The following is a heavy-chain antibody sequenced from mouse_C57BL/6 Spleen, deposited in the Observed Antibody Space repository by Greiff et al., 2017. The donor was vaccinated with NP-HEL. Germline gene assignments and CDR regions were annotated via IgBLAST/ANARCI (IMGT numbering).Heavy chain of an antibody. D-gene: IGHD4-1*01. J-gene: IGHJ4*01. CDR1: GFTFSNYW. Sequence: EVQVVESGGGLVQPGGSMKLSCVASGFTFSNYWMNWVRQSPEKGLEWVAQIRLKSDNYATHYAESVKGTFTITRDYSKSSVYLQMNNLRAEDTGIYYCAITGTEAMDYWGQGTSVTVSS. CDR2: IRLKSDNYAT. CDR3: AITGTEAMDY. V-gene: IGHV6-3*01.